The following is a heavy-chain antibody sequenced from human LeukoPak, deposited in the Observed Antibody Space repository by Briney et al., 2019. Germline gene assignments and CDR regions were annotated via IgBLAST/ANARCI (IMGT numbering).Heavy chain of an antibody. CDR2: ISSSSSTI. J-gene: IGHJ4*02. CDR3: ARDLYYGSGSYDY. V-gene: IGHV3-11*04. D-gene: IGHD3-10*01. CDR1: GFFFSDYY. Sequence: KPGGSLRLSCAASGFFFSDYYMSWSRQAPGKGLEWLSYISSSSSTIYYADSVKGRFTISRDNAKNSLYLQMNSLRDEDTAVYYCARDLYYGSGSYDYWGQGTLVTVSS.